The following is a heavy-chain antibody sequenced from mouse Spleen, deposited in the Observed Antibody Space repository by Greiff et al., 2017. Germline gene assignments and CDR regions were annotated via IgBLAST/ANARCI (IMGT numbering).Heavy chain of an antibody. Sequence: EVKVVESGGGLVKRGGSLKLSCAASGFTFSSYAMSWVRQTPEKRLEWVATISSGGGNTYYPDSVKGRFTISRDNAKNTLYLQMSSLKSEDTAMYYCARHEWNFDYWGQGTTLTVSS. CDR1: GFTFSSYA. D-gene: IGHD1-3*01. J-gene: IGHJ2*01. CDR3: ARHEWNFDY. CDR2: ISSGGGNT. V-gene: IGHV5-9*04.